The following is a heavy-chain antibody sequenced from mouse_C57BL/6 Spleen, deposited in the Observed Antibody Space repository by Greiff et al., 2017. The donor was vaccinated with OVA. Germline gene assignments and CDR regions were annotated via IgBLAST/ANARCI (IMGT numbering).Heavy chain of an antibody. CDR2: IYPGSGST. CDR1: GYTFTSYS. J-gene: IGHJ1*03. D-gene: IGHD1-1*01. V-gene: IGHV1-55*01. Sequence: QVQLQQPGAELVKPGASVKMSCKASGYTFTSYSITWVKQRPGQGLEWIGDIYPGSGSTNYNEKFKSKATLTVDTSSSTAYMQLSSLTSEDSAVYYCARQYYGSSGWYFDVWGTGTTVTVSS. CDR3: ARQYYGSSGWYFDV.